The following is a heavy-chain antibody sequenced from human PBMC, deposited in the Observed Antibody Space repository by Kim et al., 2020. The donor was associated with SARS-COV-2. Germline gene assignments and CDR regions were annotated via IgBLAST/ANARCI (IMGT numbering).Heavy chain of an antibody. V-gene: IGHV4-39*01. CDR3: ARRGSFGGGAFDI. D-gene: IGHD1-26*01. J-gene: IGHJ3*02. Sequence: YNPSLKSRVTISVDTSKNQFSLKLSSVTAADTAVYYCARRGSFGGGAFDIWAQGTMVTVSS.